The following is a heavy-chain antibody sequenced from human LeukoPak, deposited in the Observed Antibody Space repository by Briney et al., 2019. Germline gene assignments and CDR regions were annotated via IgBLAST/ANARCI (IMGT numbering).Heavy chain of an antibody. V-gene: IGHV4-30-2*01. CDR2: IYHSGST. Sequence: KPSETLSLTCTVSGGSISSGGYYWSWIRQPPGKGLEWIGYIYHSGSTYYNPSLKSRVTISVDTSKNQFSLRLSSVTAADTAMYYCARVDYGDYSKDFDYWGQGILVTVSS. CDR1: GGSISSGGYY. D-gene: IGHD4-17*01. J-gene: IGHJ4*02. CDR3: ARVDYGDYSKDFDY.